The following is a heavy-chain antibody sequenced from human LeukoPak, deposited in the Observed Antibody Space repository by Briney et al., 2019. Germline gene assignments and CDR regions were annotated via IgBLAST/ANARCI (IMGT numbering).Heavy chain of an antibody. Sequence: ASVKVSCKASGYTFTSYYMHWVRQAPGQGLERMGIINPSGGSTSYAQKFQGRVTMTRDMSTSTVYMELSSLRSEDTAVYYCARDGYCSSTSCLEWEFDYWGQGTLVSVFS. CDR2: INPSGGST. J-gene: IGHJ4*02. CDR3: ARDGYCSSTSCLEWEFDY. CDR1: GYTFTSYY. V-gene: IGHV1-46*01. D-gene: IGHD2-2*03.